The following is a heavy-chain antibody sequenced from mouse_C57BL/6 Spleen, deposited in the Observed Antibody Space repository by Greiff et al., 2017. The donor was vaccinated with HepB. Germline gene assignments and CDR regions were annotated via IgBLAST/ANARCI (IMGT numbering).Heavy chain of an antibody. CDR1: GYTFTSYW. D-gene: IGHD1-1*01. V-gene: IGHV1-53*01. Sequence: QVQLQQPGTELVKPGASVKLSCKASGYTFTSYWMHWVKQRPGQGLEWIGNINPSNGGTNYNEKFKSKATLTVDKSSSTAYIQLSSLTSEDAAVYYCARSFITTVVGYFDVWGTGTTVTVSS. CDR3: ARSFITTVVGYFDV. J-gene: IGHJ1*03. CDR2: INPSNGGT.